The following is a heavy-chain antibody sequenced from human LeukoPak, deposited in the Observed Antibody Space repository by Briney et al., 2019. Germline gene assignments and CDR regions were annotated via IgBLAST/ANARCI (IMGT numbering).Heavy chain of an antibody. CDR1: GFTFSSYW. D-gene: IGHD6-13*01. Sequence: PGGSLRLSCAASGFTFSSYWMHWVRQTPGKGLVWVSRINTDGSSTSYADSVKGRFTISRDNAKNTLYLQMNSLRAEDTAVYYCARDGFSSSWYGRALDYWGQGTLVTVSS. J-gene: IGHJ4*02. CDR2: INTDGSST. CDR3: ARDGFSSSWYGRALDY. V-gene: IGHV3-74*01.